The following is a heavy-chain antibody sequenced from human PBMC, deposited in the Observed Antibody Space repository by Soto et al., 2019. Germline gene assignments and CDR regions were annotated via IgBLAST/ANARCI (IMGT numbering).Heavy chain of an antibody. D-gene: IGHD2-15*01. CDR3: ARRYCSGGSCYRYYYYGMDV. V-gene: IGHV1-69*12. Sequence: QVQLVQSGAEVKKPGSSVKVSCKASGGTFSSYVISWVRQAPGQGLEWMGGIIPIFGTANYAQKFQGRVTITADESTSTAYMELSSLRSEDTAVYYCARRYCSGGSCYRYYYYGMDVWGQGTTVTVSS. CDR1: GGTFSSYV. J-gene: IGHJ6*02. CDR2: IIPIFGTA.